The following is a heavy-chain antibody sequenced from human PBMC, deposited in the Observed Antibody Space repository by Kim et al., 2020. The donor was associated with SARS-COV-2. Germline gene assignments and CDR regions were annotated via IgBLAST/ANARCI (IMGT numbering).Heavy chain of an antibody. CDR2: INHSGST. D-gene: IGHD2-15*01. Sequence: SETLSLTCAVYGGSFSGYYWSWIRQPPGKGLEWIGEINHSGSTNYNPSLKSRVTISVDTSKNQFSLKLSSVTAADTAVYYCARARVLAPFDYWGQGTLVTVSS. J-gene: IGHJ4*02. CDR3: ARARVLAPFDY. CDR1: GGSFSGYY. V-gene: IGHV4-34*01.